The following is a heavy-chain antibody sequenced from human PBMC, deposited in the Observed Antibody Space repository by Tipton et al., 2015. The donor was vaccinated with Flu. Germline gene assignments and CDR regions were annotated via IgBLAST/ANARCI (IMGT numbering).Heavy chain of an antibody. CDR3: AREGYSSGSGSYFDY. V-gene: IGHV4-34*01. CDR2: INHSGST. D-gene: IGHD6-19*01. J-gene: IGHJ4*02. Sequence: TLSLTCAVYGGSFSGYYWSWIRQPPGKGLEWIGEINHSGSTNYNPSLKSQISISVDTSKHQFSLNLNSVTAADTAVYYCAREGYSSGSGSYFDYWGQGALVTVSA. CDR1: GGSFSGYY.